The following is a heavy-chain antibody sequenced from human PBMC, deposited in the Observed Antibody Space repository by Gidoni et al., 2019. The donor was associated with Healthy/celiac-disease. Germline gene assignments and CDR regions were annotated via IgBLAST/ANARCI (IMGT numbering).Heavy chain of an antibody. J-gene: IGHJ2*01. D-gene: IGHD3-10*01. CDR2: INHGGST. CDR3: ARGFRSYGSGSYYNAASFWYFDL. CDR1: GGSFSGYY. V-gene: IGHV4-34*01. Sequence: QVQLQPWGAGLLKPSETLSLTCAVSGGSFSGYYCRWLRQPPGKGLEWIGEINHGGSTNYNPSLKSRVTISVYTSKNQFSLKLSSVTAADTAVYYCARGFRSYGSGSYYNAASFWYFDLWGRGTLVTVSS.